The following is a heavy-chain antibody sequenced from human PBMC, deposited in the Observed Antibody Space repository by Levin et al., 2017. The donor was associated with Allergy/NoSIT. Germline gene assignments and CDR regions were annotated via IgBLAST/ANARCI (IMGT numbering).Heavy chain of an antibody. CDR1: GGSFSGYY. J-gene: IGHJ6*03. D-gene: IGHD4-17*01. CDR2: INHSGST. Sequence: SQTLSLTCAVYGGSFSGYYWSWIRQPPGKGLEWIGEINHSGSTNYNPSLKSRVTISVDTSKNQFSLKLSSVTAADTAVYYCARGRSTVTTYRYDYYMDVWGKGTTVTVSS. CDR3: ARGRSTVTTYRYDYYMDV. V-gene: IGHV4-34*01.